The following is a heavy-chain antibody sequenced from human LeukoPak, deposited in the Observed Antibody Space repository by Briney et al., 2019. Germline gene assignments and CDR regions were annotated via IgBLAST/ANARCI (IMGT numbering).Heavy chain of an antibody. Sequence: GGSLRLSCAASGFTFSSYAMSWVRQAPGKGLEWVSEISGSGSSTYYADSVKGRFTISRDNSKNTLYLQMNGLRAEDTALYYCAKHNSSSPSFDYWGQGTLVTVSS. CDR2: ISGSGSST. CDR3: AKHNSSSPSFDY. CDR1: GFTFSSYA. D-gene: IGHD6-6*01. V-gene: IGHV3-23*01. J-gene: IGHJ4*02.